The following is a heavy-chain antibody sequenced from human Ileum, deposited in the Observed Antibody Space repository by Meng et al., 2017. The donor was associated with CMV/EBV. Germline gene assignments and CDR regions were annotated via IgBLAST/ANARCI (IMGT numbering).Heavy chain of an antibody. CDR3: VRDGGTWNFDI. D-gene: IGHD1-1*01. J-gene: IGHJ3*02. CDR2: ISPDGGGT. V-gene: IGHV3-74*01. Sequence: SCAVSGITFSNCWMHWVRQAAGKGLVWVSRISPDGGGTNYADSVKGRFTISRDDAKNMLYLRMNSLRAEDTAEYYCVRDGGTWNFDIWGQGTMVTVSS. CDR1: GITFSNCW.